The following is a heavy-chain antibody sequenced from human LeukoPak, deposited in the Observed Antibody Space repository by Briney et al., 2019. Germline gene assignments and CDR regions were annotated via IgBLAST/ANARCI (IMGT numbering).Heavy chain of an antibody. D-gene: IGHD3-10*02. Sequence: PGGSLRLSCAASGFTFSNYGINWVRLAPGKGLEWVSGISSSGGSTYYADSVKGRFTISRDNAKNSLYLQMNSLRAEDTAVYYCAELGITMIGGVWGKGTTVTISS. CDR1: GFTFSNYG. J-gene: IGHJ6*04. CDR2: ISSSGGST. V-gene: IGHV3-23*01. CDR3: AELGITMIGGV.